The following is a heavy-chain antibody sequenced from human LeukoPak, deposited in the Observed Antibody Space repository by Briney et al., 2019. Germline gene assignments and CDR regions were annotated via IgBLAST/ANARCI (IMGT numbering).Heavy chain of an antibody. V-gene: IGHV1-69*13. D-gene: IGHD3-10*01. CDR2: IIPIFGTA. CDR1: GYTFTSYG. Sequence: SVKVSCKASGYTFTSYGISWVRQAPGQGLEWMGGIIPIFGTANYAQKFQGRVTITADESTSTAYMELSSLRSEDTAVYYCARDKGSGSYYNSYNWFDPWGQGTLVTVSS. CDR3: ARDKGSGSYYNSYNWFDP. J-gene: IGHJ5*02.